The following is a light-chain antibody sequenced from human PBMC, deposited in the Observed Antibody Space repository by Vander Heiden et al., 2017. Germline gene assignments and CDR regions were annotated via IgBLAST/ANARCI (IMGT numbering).Light chain of an antibody. J-gene: IGLJ2*01. CDR1: ALPKQY. CDR2: KDS. V-gene: IGLV3-25*03. Sequence: SYDLPQPPSVSVSPGQTARITCSGDALPKQYAYWYQQKPGQAPVLVIYKDSERPSGIPERFSGSSSGTTVTLTISGVQAEDEADYYCQSADSSGTPLVVFGGGTKLTVL. CDR3: QSADSSGTPLVV.